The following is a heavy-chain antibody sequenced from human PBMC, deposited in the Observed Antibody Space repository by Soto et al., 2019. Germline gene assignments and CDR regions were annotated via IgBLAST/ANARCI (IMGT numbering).Heavy chain of an antibody. CDR3: ARRSTNVDY. D-gene: IGHD6-6*01. J-gene: IGHJ4*02. Sequence: QVQLQESGPGLVKPSGTLSLTCAVSGGSISSSNWWSWVRQPPGKGLEWIGEIYHSGSTNYNPSLKSRVTLSVHKSKNQFSRKLSSVTAADTAGYYCARRSTNVDYWGQGTLVTVSS. CDR1: GGSISSSNW. V-gene: IGHV4-4*02. CDR2: IYHSGST.